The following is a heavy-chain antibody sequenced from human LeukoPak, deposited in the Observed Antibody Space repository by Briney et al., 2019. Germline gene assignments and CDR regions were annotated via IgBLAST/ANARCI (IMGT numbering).Heavy chain of an antibody. Sequence: PGGSLRLSCAASGFTFRSYAMHWVRQAPGKGLEWVAVILYDGNNKNYADSVKGRFTISRDNSKNTLSLQMNSLRLEDTAVYYCARGGWEQLLFDFDYWGQGTLVTVSS. CDR1: GFTFRSYA. J-gene: IGHJ4*02. V-gene: IGHV3-30*04. CDR3: ARGGWEQLLFDFDY. CDR2: ILYDGNNK. D-gene: IGHD2-2*01.